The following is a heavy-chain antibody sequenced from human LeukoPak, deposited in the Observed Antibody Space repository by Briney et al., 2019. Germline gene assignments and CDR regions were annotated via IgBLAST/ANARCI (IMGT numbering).Heavy chain of an antibody. CDR3: AKPQTVGATRWSAFDI. CDR1: GFTFSSYW. Sequence: GGSLRLSCGASGFTFSSYWMSWVRQAPGKGLEWVAKIKQLGSEKDYVDSVKGRFTVSRDNAKNSLYLQMNSLRAEDTAVYYCAKPQTVGATRWSAFDIWGQGTMVTVSS. J-gene: IGHJ3*02. V-gene: IGHV3-7*01. D-gene: IGHD1-26*01. CDR2: IKQLGSEK.